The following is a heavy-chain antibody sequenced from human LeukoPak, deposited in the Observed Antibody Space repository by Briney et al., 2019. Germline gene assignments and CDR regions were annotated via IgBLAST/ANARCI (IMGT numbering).Heavy chain of an antibody. Sequence: PGGSVRLSCAACGFTLSSYWMRWVRQAPGKGGEGVSNIKQDGSEKYYVHSVKGRFTISRDNAKNSLYLQMNSLRAEDTAVYYCARVTKTTAAFDIWGQGTMVTVSS. CDR2: IKQDGSEK. CDR3: ARVTKTTAAFDI. V-gene: IGHV3-7*01. D-gene: IGHD4-17*01. CDR1: GFTLSSYW. J-gene: IGHJ3*02.